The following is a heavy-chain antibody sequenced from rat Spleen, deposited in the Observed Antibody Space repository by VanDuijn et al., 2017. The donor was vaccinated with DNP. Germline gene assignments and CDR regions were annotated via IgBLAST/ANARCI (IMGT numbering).Heavy chain of an antibody. D-gene: IGHD4-3*01. J-gene: IGHJ1*01. CDR1: GXXFSDYN. CDR3: ATGVRPRDWYFDF. CDR2: IIYDGSST. Sequence: EVQLVXXGGGLVXXGRSMXLSCAXSGXXFSDYNMAWVRQAPXKGLEWVATIIYDGSSTYYGDSVNGRFTIARDSAKSTLYLQMYSLRSEDTATYCCATGVRPRDWYFDFWGPGTMVTVSS. V-gene: IGHV5S10*01.